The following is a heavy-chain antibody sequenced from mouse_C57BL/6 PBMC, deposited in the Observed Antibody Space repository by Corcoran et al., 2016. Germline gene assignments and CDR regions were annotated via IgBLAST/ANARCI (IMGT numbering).Heavy chain of an antibody. J-gene: IGHJ4*01. CDR2: IYWDDEK. CDR1: GFSLSTYGMG. CDR3: ARRSYYGISYDYYAMDY. V-gene: IGHV8-12*01. Sequence: QVTLKESGPGILQSSQTLSLTCSFSGFSLSTYGMGVSWIRQPSGKGMEWLAHIYWDDEKRYNPSLKSRLTISKDTSRNQVFLKITSVDTADTATYYCARRSYYGISYDYYAMDYWGQGTSVTVSS. D-gene: IGHD1-1*01.